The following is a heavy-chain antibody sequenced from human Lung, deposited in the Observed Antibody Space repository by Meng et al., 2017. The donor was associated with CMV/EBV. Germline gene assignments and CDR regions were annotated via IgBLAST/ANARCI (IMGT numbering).Heavy chain of an antibody. CDR2: INPNSGGT. CDR1: GYTFTGYY. Sequence: ASGYTFTGYYMHWVRQAPGQGLEWMGWINPNSGGTNYAQKFQGRVTMTSDTSISTAYMELSRLRSDDTAVYYCARVVVVPAAKKFDPWGQGTLVTVSS. D-gene: IGHD2-2*01. V-gene: IGHV1-2*02. CDR3: ARVVVVPAAKKFDP. J-gene: IGHJ5*02.